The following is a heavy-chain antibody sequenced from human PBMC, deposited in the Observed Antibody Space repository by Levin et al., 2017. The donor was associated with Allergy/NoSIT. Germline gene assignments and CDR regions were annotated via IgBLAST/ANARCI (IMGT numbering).Heavy chain of an antibody. Sequence: GGSLRLSCVISGFSLSDYGTSWVRQAPGKGLEWVSSIRGRGDTMYYADSVKGRFTISRDNSKNTLYRQMTNLRAEGTAVYYCAGRPEADPYYFDYWGQGTLVTVSS. J-gene: IGHJ4*02. V-gene: IGHV3-23*01. CDR3: AGRPEADPYYFDY. CDR2: IRGRGDTM. CDR1: GFSLSDYG. D-gene: IGHD6-19*01.